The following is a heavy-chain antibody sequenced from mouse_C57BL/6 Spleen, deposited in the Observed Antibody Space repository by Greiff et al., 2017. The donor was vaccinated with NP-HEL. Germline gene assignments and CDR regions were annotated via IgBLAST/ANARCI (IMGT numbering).Heavy chain of an antibody. CDR2: IHPNSGST. D-gene: IGHD1-1*01. CDR1: GYTFTSYW. CDR3: ARDYYGSSWDFDV. Sequence: QVQLQQPGAELVKPGASVKLSCKASGYTFTSYWMHWVKQRPGQGLEWIGMIHPNSGSTNYNEKFKSKATLTVDKSSSTAYMQLSSLTSEDSAVYYCARDYYGSSWDFDVWGTGTTVTVSS. V-gene: IGHV1-64*01. J-gene: IGHJ1*03.